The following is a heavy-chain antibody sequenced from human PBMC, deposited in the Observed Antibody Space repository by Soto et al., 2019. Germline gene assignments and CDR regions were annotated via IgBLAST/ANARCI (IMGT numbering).Heavy chain of an antibody. Sequence: GQGLEWMGWISAYNGNTNYAQKLQGRVTMTTDTSTSTAYMELSSVTAADTAVYYCARGRIDRPVRGVIITAPHFDYWGQGTPVTVSS. V-gene: IGHV1-18*01. CDR3: ARGRIDRPVRGVIITAPHFDY. D-gene: IGHD3-10*01. J-gene: IGHJ4*02. CDR2: ISAYNGNT.